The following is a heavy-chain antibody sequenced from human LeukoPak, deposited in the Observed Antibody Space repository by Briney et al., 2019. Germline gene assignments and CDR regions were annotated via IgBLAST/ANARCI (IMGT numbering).Heavy chain of an antibody. Sequence: SETLSLTCAVYGGSFSGYYWSWIRQPPGKGLEWIGEINHSGSTNYNPSLKSRVTISVDTSKNQFSLKLSSVTAADTAVYYCARGLLYYYYYYMGVWGKGTTVTVSS. CDR2: INHSGST. V-gene: IGHV4-34*01. J-gene: IGHJ6*03. CDR3: ARGLLYYYYYYMGV. CDR1: GGSFSGYY.